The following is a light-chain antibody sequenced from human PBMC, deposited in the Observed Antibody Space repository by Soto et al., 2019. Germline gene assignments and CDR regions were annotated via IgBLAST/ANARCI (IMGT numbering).Light chain of an antibody. J-gene: IGKJ2*01. CDR1: QSVSSY. CDR3: QQRSNWPYN. CDR2: DAS. V-gene: IGKV3-11*01. Sequence: EIVLTQSPATLSLSPGERATLSCRASQSVSSYLAWYQQKPGQAPRLLIYDASNRATGIPARFSGSGSGTDFTVTISSLEPEDFAVYYCQQRSNWPYNFGQGTKLEIK.